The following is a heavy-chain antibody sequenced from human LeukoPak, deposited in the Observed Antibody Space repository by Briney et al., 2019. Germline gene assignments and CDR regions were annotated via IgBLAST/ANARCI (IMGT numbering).Heavy chain of an antibody. J-gene: IGHJ5*02. CDR2: INHSGST. V-gene: IGHV4-34*01. CDR3: ARGVSIAVAGTGHWFDP. Sequence: SETLSLTCTVSGGSISSYYWSWIRQPPGKGLEWIGEINHSGSTNYNPSLKSRVTISVDTSKNQFSLKLSSVTAADTAVYYCARGVSIAVAGTGHWFDPWGQGTLVTVSS. D-gene: IGHD6-19*01. CDR1: GGSISSYY.